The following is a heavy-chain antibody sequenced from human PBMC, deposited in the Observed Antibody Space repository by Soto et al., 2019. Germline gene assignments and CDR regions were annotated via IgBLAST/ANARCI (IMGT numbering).Heavy chain of an antibody. Sequence: QVTLKESGPVLVKPTETLTLTCTVSGFSLSNARMGVSWIRQPPGKALEWLAHIFSNDEKSYSTSLKSRLTISKDTSKSQVVLTMTNMDPVDTATYYCARIVRYFDWPDYYYGMDVWGQGTTVTVSS. CDR3: ARIVRYFDWPDYYYGMDV. CDR1: GFSLSNARMG. D-gene: IGHD3-9*01. CDR2: IFSNDEK. J-gene: IGHJ6*02. V-gene: IGHV2-26*01.